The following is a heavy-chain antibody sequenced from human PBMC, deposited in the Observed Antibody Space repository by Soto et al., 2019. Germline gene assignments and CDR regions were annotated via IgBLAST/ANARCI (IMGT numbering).Heavy chain of an antibody. J-gene: IGHJ4*02. Sequence: QVQLQQWGAGLLKPSETLSLTCAVYGGSFSGYYWSWIRQPPGKGLDWIGEINHGGSTNYNPSLKSRVTISIDTSKNQCSLKLSSVTAADPAVYYCASGGQTIIPKDWGQGTLVTVSS. V-gene: IGHV4-34*02. D-gene: IGHD5-12*01. CDR3: ASGGQTIIPKD. CDR2: INHGGST. CDR1: GGSFSGYY.